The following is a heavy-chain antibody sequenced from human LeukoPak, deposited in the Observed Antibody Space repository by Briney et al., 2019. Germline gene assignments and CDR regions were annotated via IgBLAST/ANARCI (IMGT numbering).Heavy chain of an antibody. V-gene: IGHV3-74*01. Sequence: GGFLRLTRAASGFTVTRYWMHLVRQPPGKGLEWVSRINEDGSDTTYADSVKGRFTISRDNGKNMVFLRMNSLRVEDTAVFYCARVEVGGDYSKLDYWGQGILVTVSS. J-gene: IGHJ4*02. D-gene: IGHD2-21*02. CDR3: ARVEVGGDYSKLDY. CDR1: GFTVTRYW. CDR2: INEDGSDT.